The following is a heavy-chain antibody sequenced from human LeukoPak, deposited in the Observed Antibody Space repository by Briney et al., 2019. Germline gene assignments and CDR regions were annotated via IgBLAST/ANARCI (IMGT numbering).Heavy chain of an antibody. J-gene: IGHJ6*02. CDR3: ARLDITMVRGVIISDYYYGMDV. D-gene: IGHD3-10*01. CDR1: GYTFTRYD. V-gene: IGHV1-8*01. CDR2: MNPNSGNT. Sequence: ASVKVSCKASGYTFTRYDINWVRQATGQGRECMGWMNPNSGNTGYAQKFQGRVTMTRNTSISTAYMELSSLRSEDTAVYYCARLDITMVRGVIISDYYYGMDVWGQGTTVTVSS.